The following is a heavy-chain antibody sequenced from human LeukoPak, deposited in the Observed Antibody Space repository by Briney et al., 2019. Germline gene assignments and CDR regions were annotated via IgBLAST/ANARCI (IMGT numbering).Heavy chain of an antibody. CDR3: ARVVWAYCSSTSCYGDYYYYYMDV. Sequence: SETLSLTCTVSGGSISSYYWSWIRQPPGKGLEWIGYIYYSGSTNYNPSLKSRVTISVDTSKNQFSLKLSSVTAADTAVYYCARVVWAYCSSTSCYGDYYYYYMDVWGKGTTVTISS. D-gene: IGHD2-2*01. CDR1: GGSISSYY. V-gene: IGHV4-59*01. J-gene: IGHJ6*03. CDR2: IYYSGST.